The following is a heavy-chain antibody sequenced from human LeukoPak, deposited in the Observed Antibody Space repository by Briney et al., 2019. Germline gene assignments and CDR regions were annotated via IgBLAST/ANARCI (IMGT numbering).Heavy chain of an antibody. CDR1: GYTFTGYY. J-gene: IGHJ4*02. CDR2: INPNSGGT. Sequence: ASVKVSCKASGYTFTGYYMHWVRQAPGQGLEWMGWINPNSGGTNYAQKFQGRVTMTRDTSISTAYMELSRLRSDDTAVYYCARGRVQVPAAHAPSDYWGQGTPVTVSS. CDR3: ARGRVQVPAAHAPSDY. D-gene: IGHD2-2*01. V-gene: IGHV1-2*02.